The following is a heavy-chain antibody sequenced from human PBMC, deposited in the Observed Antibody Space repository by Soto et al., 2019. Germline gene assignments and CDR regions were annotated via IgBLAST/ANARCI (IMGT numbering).Heavy chain of an antibody. CDR2: ISAYNGNT. Sequence: ASVKGSFKASGYSCTMYCVILLLQAPGQGLEWMGWISAYNGNTNYAQKLQCRVNMTTDTSTSTAYMELRSLRSDDTAVYYCARDIRDKGLDPRGQGTLVSVSS. J-gene: IGHJ5*02. V-gene: IGHV1-18*01. CDR1: GYSCTMYC. CDR3: ARDIRDKGLDP. D-gene: IGHD3-3*02.